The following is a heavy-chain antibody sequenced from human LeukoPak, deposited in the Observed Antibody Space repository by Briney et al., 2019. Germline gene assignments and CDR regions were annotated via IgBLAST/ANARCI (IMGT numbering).Heavy chain of an antibody. V-gene: IGHV3-53*01. CDR1: GFAVNSNY. Sequence: GSLRLSCAASGFAVNSNYISCVRQAPGKGLEWVSVIYSGGSTYYADYVKGRFTISRDNSKNTVYLQMNSLRAEDTAVYYCARGIRPWGQGTLVTVSS. CDR3: ARGIRP. J-gene: IGHJ5*02. CDR2: IYSGGST.